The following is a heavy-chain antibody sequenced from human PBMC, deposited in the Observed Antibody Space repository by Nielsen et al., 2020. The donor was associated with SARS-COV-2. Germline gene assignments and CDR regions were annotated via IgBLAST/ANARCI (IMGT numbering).Heavy chain of an antibody. CDR3: ARDGGDYYDSSGYYSDY. Sequence: VDSVKGRFKISRDNAKNSLYLQMNSLRAEDTAVYYCARDGGDYYDSSGYYSDYWGQGTLVTVSS. V-gene: IGHV3-7*01. D-gene: IGHD3-22*01. J-gene: IGHJ4*02.